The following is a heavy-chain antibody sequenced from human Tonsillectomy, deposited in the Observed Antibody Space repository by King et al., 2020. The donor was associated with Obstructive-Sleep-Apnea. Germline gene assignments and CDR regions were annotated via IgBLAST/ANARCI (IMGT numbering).Heavy chain of an antibody. CDR2: IDYSGST. V-gene: IGHV4-39*07. CDR1: GGYISSSSYY. D-gene: IGHD3-16*01. CDR3: EGGYGMDV. Sequence: HLQLQESGPGLVKPSETLSLTCTASGGYISSSSYYWGWIRQPPGKGLEWIGSIDYSGSTYYNPSLKSRLTISVDTSKNQFSLKMNSVTAADTAIYFCEGGYGMDVWGQGTTVIVSS. J-gene: IGHJ6*02.